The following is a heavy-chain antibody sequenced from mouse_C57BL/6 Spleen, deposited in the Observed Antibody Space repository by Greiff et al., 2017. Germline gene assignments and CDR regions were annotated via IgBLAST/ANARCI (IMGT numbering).Heavy chain of an antibody. CDR3: ARSIDYDDGVSDY. CDR1: GYTFTSYW. CDR2: INPSSGYT. Sequence: QVHVKQSGAELAKPGASVKLSCKASGYTFTSYWMHWVKQRPGQGLEWIGYINPSSGYTKYNQKFKDKATWTADKSSSTAYMQLSSLTYEDSAVYYCARSIDYDDGVSDYWGQGTTLTVSS. V-gene: IGHV1-7*01. D-gene: IGHD2-4*01. J-gene: IGHJ2*01.